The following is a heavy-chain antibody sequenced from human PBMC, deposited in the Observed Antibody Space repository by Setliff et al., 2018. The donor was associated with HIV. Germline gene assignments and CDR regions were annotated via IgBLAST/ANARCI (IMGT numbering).Heavy chain of an antibody. CDR2: ISSSGSTI. J-gene: IGHJ3*02. Sequence: PGGSLRLSCAASGFTFSSYEMNWVRQAPGKGLEWVSYISSSGSTIYYADSVKGRFTISRDNAKNSLYLQMNSLRAEDMALYYCTKGSGTIFGVAGDDAFDIWGHGTMVTVSS. CDR3: TKGSGTIFGVAGDDAFDI. D-gene: IGHD3-3*01. V-gene: IGHV3-48*03. CDR1: GFTFSSYE.